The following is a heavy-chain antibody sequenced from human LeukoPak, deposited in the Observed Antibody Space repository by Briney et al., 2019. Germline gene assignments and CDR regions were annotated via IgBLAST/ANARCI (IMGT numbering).Heavy chain of an antibody. CDR2: ICYTGNT. CDR1: GGSISSTKTC. Sequence: SETLSLTCAVSGGSISSTKTCGDWIRQPPGKGMEWIGTICYTGNTYYKPSLKSRVTISVDSSKNQFSLKLNSLIAADTAVYYCARNFRMYCSSTSCRRGYYYGMDVWGQGTTVTVSS. J-gene: IGHJ6*02. D-gene: IGHD2-2*01. V-gene: IGHV4-39*01. CDR3: ARNFRMYCSSTSCRRGYYYGMDV.